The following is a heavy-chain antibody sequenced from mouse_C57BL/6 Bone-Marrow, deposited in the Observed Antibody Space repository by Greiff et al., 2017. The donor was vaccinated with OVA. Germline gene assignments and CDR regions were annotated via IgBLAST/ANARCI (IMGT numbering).Heavy chain of an antibody. J-gene: IGHJ4*01. Sequence: QVQLKQPGAELVKPGASVKLSCKASGYTFTSYWMQWVKQRPGQGLEWIGEIDPSDSYTNYNQKFKGKATLTVDTSSSTAYMQLSSLTSEDSAVYYCARGGYYYGSSYGYYAMDYWGQGTSVTVSS. D-gene: IGHD1-1*01. CDR3: ARGGYYYGSSYGYYAMDY. CDR2: IDPSDSYT. V-gene: IGHV1-50*01. CDR1: GYTFTSYW.